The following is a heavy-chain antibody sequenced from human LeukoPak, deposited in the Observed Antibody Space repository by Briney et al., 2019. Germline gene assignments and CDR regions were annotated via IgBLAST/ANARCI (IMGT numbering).Heavy chain of an antibody. CDR2: IYYSGST. V-gene: IGHV4-59*01. Sequence: SETLSLTCTVSGGSISSYYWRWIRQPPGKGLEWIGYIYYSGSTNYNPSLKSRVTISVNTSKNQFSLKLSSVTAADTAVYYCARDLLYCGGDCYSGDYYYYGMDVWGQGTTVTVSS. CDR1: GGSISSYY. J-gene: IGHJ6*02. CDR3: ARDLLYCGGDCYSGDYYYYGMDV. D-gene: IGHD2-21*02.